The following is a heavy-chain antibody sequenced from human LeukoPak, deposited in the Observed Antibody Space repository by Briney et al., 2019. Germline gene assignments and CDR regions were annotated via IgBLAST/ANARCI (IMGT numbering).Heavy chain of an antibody. CDR2: INTDESST. D-gene: IGHD1-26*01. V-gene: IGHV3-74*01. J-gene: IGHJ4*02. CDR1: GFTFSSFW. CDR3: AKGLGATDS. Sequence: GGSLRLSCAASGFTFSSFWMHWGRQAPGKGLVWVSRINTDESSTVYADSVEGRFTISRDNAKNTLYLQMNSLRVEDTAVYYCAKGLGATDSWGQGTLVTVSS.